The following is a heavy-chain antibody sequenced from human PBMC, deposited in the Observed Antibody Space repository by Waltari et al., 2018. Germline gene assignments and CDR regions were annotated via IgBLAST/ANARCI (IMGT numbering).Heavy chain of an antibody. Sequence: EVQLVESGGGLVKPGGSLRLSCAASGFTFSSYSMNWVRQAPGKGLEWGVSNSRSSRYIYYADSVKGRFTISRDNAKNSLYLQMNSLRAEDTAVYYCARTNRILYLINWFDPWGQGTLVTVSS. D-gene: IGHD2-8*01. CDR3: ARTNRILYLINWFDP. J-gene: IGHJ5*02. V-gene: IGHV3-21*01. CDR1: GFTFSSYS. CDR2: NSRSSRYI.